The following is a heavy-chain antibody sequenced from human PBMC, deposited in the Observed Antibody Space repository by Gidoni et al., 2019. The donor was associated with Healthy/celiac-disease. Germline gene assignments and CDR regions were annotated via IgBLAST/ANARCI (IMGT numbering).Heavy chain of an antibody. CDR3: TRLGYYDSSGTNS. V-gene: IGHV3-73*02. J-gene: IGHJ4*02. CDR1: GFTFRGSA. D-gene: IGHD3-22*01. CDR2: IRSKANSYAT. Sequence: EVQLVESGGGLVQPGGSLKLSCAASGFTFRGSAMHWVRQASGKGLEWVGRIRSKANSYATAYAASVKGRFTISRDDSKNTAYLQMNSLKTEDTAVYYCTRLGYYDSSGTNSWGQGTLVTVSS.